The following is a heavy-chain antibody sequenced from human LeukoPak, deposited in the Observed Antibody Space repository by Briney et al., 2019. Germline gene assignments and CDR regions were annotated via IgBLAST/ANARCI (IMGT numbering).Heavy chain of an antibody. D-gene: IGHD5-12*01. J-gene: IGHJ6*04. Sequence: SVKVSCKASGGTFSSYAISWVRQAPGQGLEWMGGIIPIFGTANYAQKFQGRVTITADESTSTAYMELSSLRSEDTAVYYCASGSGYDPLFYYYYGMDVWGKGTTVTVSS. CDR2: IIPIFGTA. CDR1: GGTFSSYA. CDR3: ASGSGYDPLFYYYYGMDV. V-gene: IGHV1-69*13.